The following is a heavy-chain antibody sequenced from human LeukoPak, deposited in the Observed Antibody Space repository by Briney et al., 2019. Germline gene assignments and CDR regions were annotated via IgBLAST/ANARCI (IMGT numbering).Heavy chain of an antibody. CDR1: GGSISSYY. V-gene: IGHV4-59*01. J-gene: IGHJ5*02. D-gene: IGHD3-22*01. Sequence: PSETLSLTCTVSGGSISSYYWSWIRQPPGKGLEWIGYIYYSGSTNYNPSLKSRVTISVDTSKNQFSLKLSSVTAADTAVYYCARVAAFVYDSSGYLEENWFDPWGQGTLVTVSS. CDR3: ARVAAFVYDSSGYLEENWFDP. CDR2: IYYSGST.